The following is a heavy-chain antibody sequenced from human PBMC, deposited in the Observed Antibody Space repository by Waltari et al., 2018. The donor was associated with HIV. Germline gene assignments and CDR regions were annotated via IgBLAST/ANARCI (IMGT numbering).Heavy chain of an antibody. CDR2: IRSKTDGETT. D-gene: IGHD3-22*01. Sequence: EVQLVESGGGLVKTGKSLRLSCAASGFTFTNSWMTWVRQAPGKGLEWVGRIRSKTDGETTDYAAPVKGRFTISRDDSKNTLFLQMSSLKTEDTGVYYCTTEYHYYDSSDFYYYFYYWGQGALVTVSS. J-gene: IGHJ4*02. V-gene: IGHV3-15*01. CDR1: GFTFTNSW. CDR3: TTEYHYYDSSDFYYYFYY.